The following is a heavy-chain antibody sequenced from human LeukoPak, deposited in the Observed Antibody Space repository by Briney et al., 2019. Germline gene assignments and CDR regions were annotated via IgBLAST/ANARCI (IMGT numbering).Heavy chain of an antibody. D-gene: IGHD6-19*01. CDR1: GFTFSSYA. J-gene: IGHJ2*01. CDR3: ASSPEGQWLVSYWYFDL. CDR2: ISGSGGST. Sequence: GGSLRLSCAASGFTFSSYAMSWVRQAPGKGLEWVSAISGSGGSTYYADSVKGRFTISRDNSKNTLYLQMNSLRAEDTAVYYCASSPEGQWLVSYWYFDLWGRGTLVTVSS. V-gene: IGHV3-23*01.